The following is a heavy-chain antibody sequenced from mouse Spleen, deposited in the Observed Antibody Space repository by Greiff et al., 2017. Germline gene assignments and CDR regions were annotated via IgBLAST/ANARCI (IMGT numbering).Heavy chain of an antibody. J-gene: IGHJ4*01. CDR3: ARSGGYLYYYAMDY. Sequence: DVKLVESGGGLVKPGGSLKLSCAASGFTFSSYAMSWVRQTPEKRLEWVAAINSNGGSTYYPDTVKDRFTISRDNAKNTLYLQMSSLRSEDTALYYCARSGGYLYYYAMDYWGQGTSVTVSS. D-gene: IGHD2-3*01. CDR1: GFTFSSYA. CDR2: INSNGGST. V-gene: IGHV5-6-2*01.